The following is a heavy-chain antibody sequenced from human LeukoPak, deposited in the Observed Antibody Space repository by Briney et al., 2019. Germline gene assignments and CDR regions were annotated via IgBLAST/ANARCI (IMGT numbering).Heavy chain of an antibody. J-gene: IGHJ5*02. Sequence: PGGSLRLSCAASGFTFSSYSMNWVRQAPGKGLEWVSAFGGIGGSTYYADSVKGRFTVSRDNSKNMLFLQMNSLRAEDTAIYYCAKYFVRGGYWFDPRGRGTLVTVSS. CDR2: FGGIGGST. CDR3: AKYFVRGGYWFDP. V-gene: IGHV3-23*01. CDR1: GFTFSSYS. D-gene: IGHD3-10*01.